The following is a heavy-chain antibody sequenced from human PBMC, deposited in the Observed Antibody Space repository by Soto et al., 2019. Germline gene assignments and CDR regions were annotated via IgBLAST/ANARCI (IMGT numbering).Heavy chain of an antibody. CDR3: ARFSPPRKSYDSNPGWFDP. D-gene: IGHD3-22*01. V-gene: IGHV4-61*08. CDR2: VSSSGST. Sequence: SETLSLTCIVSGGSISSNDCYWSWIRQHPGKGLEWIGYVSSSGSTNYNPSLKSRLTMSLDTSTNEVSLSLTSVTAADAAVYFCARFSPPRKSYDSNPGWFDPWGQEIMVTVSS. J-gene: IGHJ5*02. CDR1: GGSISSNDCY.